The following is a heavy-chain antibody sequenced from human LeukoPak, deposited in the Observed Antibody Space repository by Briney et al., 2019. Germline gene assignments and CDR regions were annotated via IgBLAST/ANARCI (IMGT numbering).Heavy chain of an antibody. CDR2: IYYTGST. D-gene: IGHD1-26*01. CDR1: GGSISSYY. Sequence: SETLSLTCIVSGGSISSYYWSWIRQPPGKGLECIGYIYYTGSTNYNPSLKSRVTISVDTSKNQLSLKLPSVTAADTAVYYCARQDSGTYLNPLDIWGQGTVVTVSS. CDR3: ARQDSGTYLNPLDI. V-gene: IGHV4-59*08. J-gene: IGHJ3*02.